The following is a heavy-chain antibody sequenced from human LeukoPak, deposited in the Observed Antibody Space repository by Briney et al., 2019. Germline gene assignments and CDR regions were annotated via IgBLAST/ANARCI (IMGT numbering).Heavy chain of an antibody. CDR2: FHITEST. V-gene: IGHV4-4*07. J-gene: IGHJ4*02. CDR1: GGSFSSYH. CDR3: ARDGLYNYGYSCFDY. Sequence: SETLSLTCTVSGGSFSSYHWSWIRLPAGKGLEWIGRFHITESTNYNPSLKSRVTMSIDTSKNQFSLRLTSVTAADTAVYYCARDGLYNYGYSCFDYWGQGTLVTVFS. D-gene: IGHD5-18*01.